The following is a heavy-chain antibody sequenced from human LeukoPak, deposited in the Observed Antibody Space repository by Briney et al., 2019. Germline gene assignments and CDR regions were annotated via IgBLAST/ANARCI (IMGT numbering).Heavy chain of an antibody. CDR3: ARGLAAAGTAY. CDR2: IKQDGSEK. CDR1: GFTFRSYW. Sequence: GGSLRLSCAASGFTFRSYWMSWVRQAPGKGLDWVANIKQDGSEKYYVDSVKGRFTISRDNAKNSLYLQMNSLRAEDTALYYCARGLAAAGTAYWGQGTLVTVSS. V-gene: IGHV3-7*03. J-gene: IGHJ4*02. D-gene: IGHD6-13*01.